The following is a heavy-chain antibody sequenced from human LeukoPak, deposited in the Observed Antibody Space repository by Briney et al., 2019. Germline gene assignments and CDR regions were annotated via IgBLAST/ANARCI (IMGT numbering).Heavy chain of an antibody. CDR3: ARAPPPLVSIGWNGFHY. V-gene: IGHV3-11*01. Sequence: GGSLRLSCAASGFTFSDYYMSWIRQAPGKGLEWVSYISSSGSTIYYADPVKGRFTISRDNAKNALYLQMNSLRAEDTAVYYCARAPPPLVSIGWNGFHYWGQGTLVTVSS. D-gene: IGHD6-19*01. CDR2: ISSSGSTI. CDR1: GFTFSDYY. J-gene: IGHJ4*02.